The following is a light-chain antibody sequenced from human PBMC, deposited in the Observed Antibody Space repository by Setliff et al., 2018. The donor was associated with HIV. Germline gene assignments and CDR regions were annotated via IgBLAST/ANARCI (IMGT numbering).Light chain of an antibody. V-gene: IGLV2-14*02. CDR2: EVN. J-gene: IGLJ2*01. CDR3: ATSDDSLSAVV. CDR1: SSDIGSYNL. Sequence: QSALTQPASVSGSPGQSITISCTGTSSDIGSYNLVSWYQQHPGRAPKLIIYEVNKRPSEVSARFSASKSGNTASLAISGLRPGDEADYYCATSDDSLSAVVFGGGTKVTVL.